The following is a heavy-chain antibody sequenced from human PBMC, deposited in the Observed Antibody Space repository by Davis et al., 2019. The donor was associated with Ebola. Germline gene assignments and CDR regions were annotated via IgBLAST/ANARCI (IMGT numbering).Heavy chain of an antibody. CDR3: TRGGLEPVDY. CDR1: GFTFSRYW. Sequence: PGGSLRLSCAASGFTFSRYWMHWVRQALGKGLVWVSRINDDGSTTSHADYVKGRFTISRDNAKNTLYLQMKSLRAEDTAMYYCTRGGLEPVDYWGQGTLVTVSA. V-gene: IGHV3-74*01. CDR2: INDDGSTT. J-gene: IGHJ4*02. D-gene: IGHD1-1*01.